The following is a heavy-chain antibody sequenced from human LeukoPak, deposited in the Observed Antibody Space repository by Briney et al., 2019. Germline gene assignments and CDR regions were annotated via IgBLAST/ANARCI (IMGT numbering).Heavy chain of an antibody. CDR2: INSDGSST. V-gene: IGHV3-74*01. CDR1: GFTFSSYW. CDR3: ARDDPDTDYYYYYMDV. Sequence: GGSLRLSCAASGFTFSSYWMHWVRQAPGKGLVWVSRINSDGSSTSYADSVKGRFTISRDNAKNTLYLQMNSLRAEDTAVYYCARDDPDTDYYYYYMDVWGKGTTVTISS. D-gene: IGHD2-2*02. J-gene: IGHJ6*03.